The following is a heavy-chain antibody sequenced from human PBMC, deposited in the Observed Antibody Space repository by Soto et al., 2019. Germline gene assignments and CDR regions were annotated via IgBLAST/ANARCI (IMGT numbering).Heavy chain of an antibody. CDR1: GYSFTSYW. Sequence: PGESLKISCKGSGYSFTSYWIGWVRQMPGKGLEWMGIIYPGDSYTRYSPSFQGHVTISADKSISTAYLQWSSLKASDTAMYYCARQPDYYDSSGRDAFDIWGQGTMVTVSS. CDR3: ARQPDYYDSSGRDAFDI. D-gene: IGHD3-22*01. J-gene: IGHJ3*02. V-gene: IGHV5-51*01. CDR2: IYPGDSYT.